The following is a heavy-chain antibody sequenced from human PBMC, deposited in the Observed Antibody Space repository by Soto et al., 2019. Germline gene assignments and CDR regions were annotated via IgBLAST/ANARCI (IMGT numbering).Heavy chain of an antibody. CDR2: LSSYNGNT. CDR1: GYTFTDHG. Sequence: GPEVKKPGASVTVSCKTSGYTFTDHGIDWVRQAPGQGLEWVGWLSSYNGNTNYAYNLKDRVIMTTDASTSTAYMELRGLRSDDTAVYYCAREVEGSYSPDDLWGPGTPVTVAS. D-gene: IGHD3-10*01. V-gene: IGHV1-18*01. CDR3: AREVEGSYSPDDL. J-gene: IGHJ4*02.